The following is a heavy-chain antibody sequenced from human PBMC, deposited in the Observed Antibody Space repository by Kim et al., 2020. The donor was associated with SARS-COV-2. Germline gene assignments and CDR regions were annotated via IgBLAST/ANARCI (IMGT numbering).Heavy chain of an antibody. CDR3: ARVRIVATNWFDP. J-gene: IGHJ5*02. Sequence: YADSVKGRFTISRDNSKNTLYLQMNSLRAEDTAVYYCARVRIVATNWFDPWGQGTLVTVSS. D-gene: IGHD5-12*01. V-gene: IGHV3-33*01.